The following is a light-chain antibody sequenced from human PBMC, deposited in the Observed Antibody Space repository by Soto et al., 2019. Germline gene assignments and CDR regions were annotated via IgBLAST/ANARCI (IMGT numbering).Light chain of an antibody. Sequence: IQMTQSPSSLSASVGDRVTITCRARQVIISYLQWFQQRLGIAPNLLIYGASTLQSGVPSRFSGSGSGTDFTLTISSLRPEDFATYYCQQSYNTQWTFGQGSKVDIK. J-gene: IGKJ1*01. CDR3: QQSYNTQWT. CDR1: QVIISY. CDR2: GAS. V-gene: IGKV1-39*01.